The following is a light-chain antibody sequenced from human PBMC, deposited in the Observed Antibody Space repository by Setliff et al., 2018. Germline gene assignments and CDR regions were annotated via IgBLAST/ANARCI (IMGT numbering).Light chain of an antibody. CDR2: DVS. J-gene: IGLJ3*02. V-gene: IGLV2-18*02. CDR3: SSYTSSSHPV. CDR1: SSDVGGYNR. Sequence: SALTQPPSVSGSPGHSVTISCTGTSSDVGGYNRVSWYQHPPGTAPKLMIYDVSHRPSGVPDRFSGSKSGNTASLTISGLQAEDEADYYCSSYTSSSHPVFGGGTKVTVL.